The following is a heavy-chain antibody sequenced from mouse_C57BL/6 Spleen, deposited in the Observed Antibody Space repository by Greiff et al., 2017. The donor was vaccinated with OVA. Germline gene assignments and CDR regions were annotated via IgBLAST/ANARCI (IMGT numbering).Heavy chain of an antibody. CDR2: IHPNSGST. V-gene: IGHV1-64*01. Sequence: QVQLQQSGAELVKPGASVKLSCKASGYTFTSYWMHWVKQRPGQGLEWIGMIHPNSGSTNYNEKFKSKATLTVDESSSTAYMKLSSLTSEDSAVYYCARWAMDYWGQGTSVTVSS. CDR1: GYTFTSYW. J-gene: IGHJ4*01. CDR3: ARWAMDY.